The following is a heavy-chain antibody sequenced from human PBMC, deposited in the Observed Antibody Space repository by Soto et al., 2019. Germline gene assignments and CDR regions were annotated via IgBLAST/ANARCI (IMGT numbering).Heavy chain of an antibody. CDR3: ARGIAPYYFDY. CDR1: GYTFTSYA. CDR2: INAGNGNT. J-gene: IGHJ4*02. D-gene: IGHD6-13*01. Sequence: QVQLVQSGAEEKKPGASVKVSCKASGYTFTSYAMHWVRQAPGQRLEWMGWINAGNGNTTYSQKFQGRVTITRDTSASTAYMEPSSLRSEDTAVYYCARGIAPYYFDYWGQGTLVTVSS. V-gene: IGHV1-3*05.